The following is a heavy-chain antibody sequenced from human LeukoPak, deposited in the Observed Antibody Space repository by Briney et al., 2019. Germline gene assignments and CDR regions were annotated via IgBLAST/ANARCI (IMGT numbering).Heavy chain of an antibody. CDR3: ARAPDGTYDDS. D-gene: IGHD5-12*01. CDR2: IYHSGST. J-gene: IGHJ4*02. Sequence: SETLSLTCTVSGGSISSGYYWGWIRPPPGKGLEWIGSIYHSGSTYYNPSLKSRVTISVDTSKKQFSLKLSSVTAADTAVYYCARAPDGTYDDSWGQGTLVTVSS. CDR1: GGSISSGYY. V-gene: IGHV4-38-2*02.